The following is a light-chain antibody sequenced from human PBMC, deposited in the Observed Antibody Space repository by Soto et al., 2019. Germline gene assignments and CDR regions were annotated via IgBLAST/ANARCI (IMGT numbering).Light chain of an antibody. J-gene: IGKJ4*01. CDR2: DAF. Sequence: DIQMTQSPSSLSASVGDRVTITCRASQSISSYLSWYQQKPGKAPKLVISDAFSLQSGVPSRFSGSGSGTDFTLNISSLQPEDFATYYCLQSYSAPLTFGGGTKVATK. CDR1: QSISSY. V-gene: IGKV1-39*01. CDR3: LQSYSAPLT.